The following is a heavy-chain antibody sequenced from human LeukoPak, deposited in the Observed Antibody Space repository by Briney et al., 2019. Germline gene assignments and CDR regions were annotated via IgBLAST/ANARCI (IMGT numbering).Heavy chain of an antibody. CDR2: INDNGDGT. CDR1: GFTFSSYA. CDR3: ARGPFGYIVGARANHDPKTFDP. Sequence: PGGSLRLSCAASGFTFSSYAMSWVRQAPGKGLKWVSTINDNGDGTYYADSVKGRFTISRDNSYNTVSLQMNSLRAEDTAVYYCARGPFGYIVGARANHDPKTFDPWGQGTLVTVSS. D-gene: IGHD1-26*01. V-gene: IGHV3-23*01. J-gene: IGHJ5*02.